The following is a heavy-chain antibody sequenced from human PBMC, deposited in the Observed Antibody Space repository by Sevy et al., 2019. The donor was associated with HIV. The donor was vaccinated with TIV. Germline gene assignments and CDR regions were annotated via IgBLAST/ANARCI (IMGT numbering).Heavy chain of an antibody. CDR1: GGSISGYY. J-gene: IGHJ5*02. D-gene: IGHD6-13*01. CDR3: ARHRTTWYYWFDP. Sequence: SETLSLTCTVSGGSISGYYWSWIRQPPGKGLEWIGYIYYSGSTNYNPSLKSRVTISVDTSKNQFSLKLSSVTAADTAVYDYARHRTTWYYWFDPWGQGTLVTVSS. CDR2: IYYSGST. V-gene: IGHV4-59*13.